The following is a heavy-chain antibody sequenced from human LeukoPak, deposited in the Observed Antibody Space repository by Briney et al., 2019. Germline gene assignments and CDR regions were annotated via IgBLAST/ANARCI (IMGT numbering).Heavy chain of an antibody. J-gene: IGHJ4*02. CDR3: ASRESSMTRSH. D-gene: IGHD2/OR15-2a*01. V-gene: IGHV3-7*01. Sequence: GGSLRLSCVASGFTFSTYWMTWVRQAPGTGLEWVASIMQDGSQKYYVDSVKGRFTIFRDNAKNSLYLQMNSLRAEDTAVYYCASRESSMTRSHWGQGTLVTVSS. CDR2: IMQDGSQK. CDR1: GFTFSTYW.